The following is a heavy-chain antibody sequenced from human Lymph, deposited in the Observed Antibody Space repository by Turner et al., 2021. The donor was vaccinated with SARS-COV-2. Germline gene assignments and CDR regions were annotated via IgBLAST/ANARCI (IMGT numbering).Heavy chain of an antibody. J-gene: IGHJ4*02. CDR1: GFTFSSYA. V-gene: IGHV3-30*04. D-gene: IGHD3-22*01. CDR3: ARDRDSSGWVDY. CDR2: ISYDESDK. Sequence: QVQLVESGGGVVQPGRSLRLSCGASGFTFSSYAMHWVRQAPGKGLEWVAFISYDESDKYYADSVKGRFTFSRDNSKNTLYLRMNSLRAEDTAVYNCARDRDSSGWVDYWGQGTLVTVSS.